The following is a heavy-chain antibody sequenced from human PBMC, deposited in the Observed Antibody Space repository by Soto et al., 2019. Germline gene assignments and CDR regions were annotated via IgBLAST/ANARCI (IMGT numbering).Heavy chain of an antibody. CDR1: GFTFSAYD. J-gene: IGHJ4*02. CDR2: ISFNGKNT. D-gene: IGHD3-16*01. V-gene: IGHV3-33*05. Sequence: QVPLVESGGGVVQPGKSLRLSCAASGFTFSAYDMHWVRQAPGKGLEWVTFISFNGKNTDYADSVKGRFTVSRDNARNTLYLQMNSLRVEDTAVYYCADIGGYDSVGEAYWGQGALVTVSS. CDR3: ADIGGYDSVGEAY.